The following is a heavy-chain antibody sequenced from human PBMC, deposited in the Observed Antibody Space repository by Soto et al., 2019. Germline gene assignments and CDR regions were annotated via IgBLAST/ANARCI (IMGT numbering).Heavy chain of an antibody. CDR1: GFTFSSYA. CDR2: ISYDGSNK. D-gene: IGHD6-13*01. J-gene: IGHJ4*02. CDR3: ARDSPNSRHLDY. V-gene: IGHV3-30-3*01. Sequence: GSLSLSCAASGFTFSSYAMHWVRQAPGKGLEWVAVISYDGSNKYYADSVKGRFTISRDNSKNTLYLQMNSLRAEDTAVYYCARDSPNSRHLDYWGQGTLVTVSS.